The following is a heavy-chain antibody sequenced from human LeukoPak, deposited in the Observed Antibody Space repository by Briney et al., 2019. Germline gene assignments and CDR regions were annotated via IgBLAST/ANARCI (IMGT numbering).Heavy chain of an antibody. Sequence: PSETLSLTCTVSGGSISSYYWSWIRQPAGKGLEWIGRIYTSGSTNYNPSLKSRVTMSVDRSKNQFSLKLSSVTAADTAVYYCARGGNYYDSSGYYNWFDPWGQGTLVTVSS. CDR1: GGSISSYY. D-gene: IGHD3-22*01. CDR2: IYTSGST. J-gene: IGHJ5*02. V-gene: IGHV4-4*07. CDR3: ARGGNYYDSSGYYNWFDP.